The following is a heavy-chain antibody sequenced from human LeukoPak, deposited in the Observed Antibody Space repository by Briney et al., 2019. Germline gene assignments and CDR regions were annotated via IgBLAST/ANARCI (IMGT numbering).Heavy chain of an antibody. CDR3: ARVGRYCSGGSCYSNWLDP. V-gene: IGHV1-69*13. J-gene: IGHJ5*02. CDR1: GGTFISYA. D-gene: IGHD2-15*01. Sequence: ASVKASCKASGGTFISYAISWVRQAPGQGLEWMGGIIPIFGTANYAQKFQGRVTITADESTSTAYMELSSLRSEDTAVYYCARVGRYCSGGSCYSNWLDPWGQGILVTVSS. CDR2: IIPIFGTA.